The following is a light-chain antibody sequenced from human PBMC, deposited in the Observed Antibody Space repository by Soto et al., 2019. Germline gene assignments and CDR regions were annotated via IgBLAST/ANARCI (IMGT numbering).Light chain of an antibody. CDR1: SSNIGSNY. CDR2: RNN. V-gene: IGLV1-47*01. CDR3: PAWDGGLSVVV. J-gene: IGLJ2*01. Sequence: QSVLTQPPSASGTPGQRVTISCSGSSSNIGSNYVYWYHQLPGTAPKLLIYRNNQRPSGVPDRFSGSKSGTSASLAISGLRSEDEADYYCPAWDGGLSVVVFGGGTKLTVL.